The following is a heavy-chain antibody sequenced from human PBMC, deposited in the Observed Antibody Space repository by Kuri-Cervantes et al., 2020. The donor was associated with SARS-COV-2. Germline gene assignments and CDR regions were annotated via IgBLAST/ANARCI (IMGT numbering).Heavy chain of an antibody. J-gene: IGHJ1*01. Sequence: GESLKISCAASELTFSSYGMHWVRQAPGKGLGWVAVIWYDGSNKSYADSVRGRFTISRDKSKNTLYLQMNSLRAGDTAVYYCARSPSILGATLGYFQQWGQGTLVTVSS. CDR2: IWYDGSNK. CDR3: ARSPSILGATLGYFQQ. D-gene: IGHD1-26*01. CDR1: ELTFSSYG. V-gene: IGHV3-33*01.